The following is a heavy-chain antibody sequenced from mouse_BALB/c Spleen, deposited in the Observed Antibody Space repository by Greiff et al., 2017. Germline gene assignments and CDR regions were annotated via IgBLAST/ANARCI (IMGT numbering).Heavy chain of an antibody. D-gene: IGHD1-1*01. CDR2: IWSGGST. CDR1: GFSLTSYG. CDR3: ARKGYYGYWYFDV. Sequence: VKLMESGPGLVQPSQSLSITCTVSGFSLTSYGVHWVRQSPGKGLEWLGVIWSGGSTDYNAAFISRLSISKDNSKSQVFFKMNSLQANDTAIYYCARKGYYGYWYFDVWGAGTTVTVSS. J-gene: IGHJ1*01. V-gene: IGHV2-2*02.